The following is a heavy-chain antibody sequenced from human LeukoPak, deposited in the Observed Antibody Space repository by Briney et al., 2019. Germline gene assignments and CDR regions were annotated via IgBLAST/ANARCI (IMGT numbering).Heavy chain of an antibody. Sequence: GGSLRLSCAASGFTFSSYAMSWVRQAPGTGLVWVSRIHPDGSITTYADSVKGRFTISRDDAKNTPYLQMNSLRAEDTAVYYCAPQQTYSPYNWFDPWGQGTLVTVSS. D-gene: IGHD5-12*01. J-gene: IGHJ5*02. CDR2: IHPDGSIT. CDR3: APQQTYSPYNWFDP. CDR1: GFTFSSYA. V-gene: IGHV3-74*03.